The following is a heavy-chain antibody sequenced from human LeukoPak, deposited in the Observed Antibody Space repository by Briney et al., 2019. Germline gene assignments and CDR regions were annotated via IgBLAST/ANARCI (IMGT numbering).Heavy chain of an antibody. Sequence: SETLSLTCTVSSGSIISYYWSWIRQPAGKGLEWIGRIYTSGSTDYNPSLKSRVTISVDKSKNQFSLKLSSVTAADTAVYYCAYMKGSSWYYFDYWGQGTLVTVSS. D-gene: IGHD6-13*01. CDR1: SGSIISYY. V-gene: IGHV4-4*07. CDR2: IYTSGST. CDR3: AYMKGSSWYYFDY. J-gene: IGHJ4*02.